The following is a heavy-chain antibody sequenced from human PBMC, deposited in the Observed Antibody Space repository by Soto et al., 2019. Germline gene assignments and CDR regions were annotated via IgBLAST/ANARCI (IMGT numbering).Heavy chain of an antibody. Sequence: QVQLVQSGAEVKKPGSSVKVSCKASGGTFSSYAISWVRHAPGQGLEWMGGIIPIFGTANYAQKFQGRVTITADKSTSTAYRELSSLRSEDTAVYYCARGSLYYYDSSGYYWDYWGQGALVTVSS. V-gene: IGHV1-69*06. CDR2: IIPIFGTA. D-gene: IGHD3-22*01. CDR1: GGTFSSYA. J-gene: IGHJ4*02. CDR3: ARGSLYYYDSSGYYWDY.